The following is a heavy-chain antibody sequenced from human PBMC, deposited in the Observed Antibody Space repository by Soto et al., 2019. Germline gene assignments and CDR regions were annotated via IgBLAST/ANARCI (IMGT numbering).Heavy chain of an antibody. CDR3: ARHNPLPEWRWLQPRGITRFDY. D-gene: IGHD3-10*01. J-gene: IGHJ4*02. V-gene: IGHV4-39*01. CDR2: IYYSGST. CDR1: GGSISSSSYY. Sequence: QLQLQESGPGLVKPSETLSLTCTVSGGSISSSSYYWGWIRQPPGKGLEWIGSIYYSGSTYYNPSLKSRVTISVDTSKNQFSLKLSSVTAADTAVYYCARHNPLPEWRWLQPRGITRFDYWGQGTLVTVSS.